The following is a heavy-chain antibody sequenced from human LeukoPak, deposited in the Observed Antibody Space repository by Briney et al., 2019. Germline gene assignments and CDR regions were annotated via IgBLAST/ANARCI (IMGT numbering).Heavy chain of an antibody. CDR3: AKRGVVIRVILVGFHKEAYYFDS. Sequence: GGPLRLSCAVSGITLSNYGMSWVRQAPGKGLEWVAGISGSGGSTNYADSVKGRFTISRDNPKNTLYLQMNSLRVEDTAVYFCAKRGVVIRVILVGFHKEAYYFDSWGQGARVTVSS. V-gene: IGHV3-23*01. J-gene: IGHJ4*02. CDR2: ISGSGGST. CDR1: GITLSNYG. D-gene: IGHD3-22*01.